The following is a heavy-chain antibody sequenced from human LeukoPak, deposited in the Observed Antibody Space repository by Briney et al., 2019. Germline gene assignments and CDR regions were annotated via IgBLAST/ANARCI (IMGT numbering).Heavy chain of an antibody. V-gene: IGHV3-23*01. Sequence: GGSLRLSCAASGFTFSTSDMSWVRQAPGKGLEWVSAISHSGDSTYYADSVKGRFTISRDNSKNTPYLQMNSLRAEDTAVYYCARVKRYYYDSSGYYPLDYWGQGTLVTVSS. D-gene: IGHD3-22*01. CDR2: ISHSGDST. J-gene: IGHJ4*02. CDR3: ARVKRYYYDSSGYYPLDY. CDR1: GFTFSTSD.